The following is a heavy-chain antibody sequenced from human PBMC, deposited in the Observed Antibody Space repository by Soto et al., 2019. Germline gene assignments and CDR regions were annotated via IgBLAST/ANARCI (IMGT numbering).Heavy chain of an antibody. CDR3: ERKWXTTQPRAKSIAVPDVLGYLDY. D-gene: IGHD6-6*01. J-gene: IGHJ4*02. Sequence: SETLSLTCAVSGYSISSGYYWGWIRQPPGKGLEWIGSIYHSGSTYYNPSLKSRVTISVDTSKNQFSLKLSSVTAADTAVYYCERKWXTTQPRAKSIAVPDVLGYLDYWGQGTLVTVSS. V-gene: IGHV4-38-2*01. CDR1: GYSISSGYY. CDR2: IYHSGST.